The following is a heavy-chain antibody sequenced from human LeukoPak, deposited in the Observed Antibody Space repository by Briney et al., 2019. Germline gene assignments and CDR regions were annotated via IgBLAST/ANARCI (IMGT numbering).Heavy chain of an antibody. D-gene: IGHD5-12*01. CDR3: ARGHSGYSGYDFFGFDY. CDR2: IYRGDSDT. Sequence: GESLKISCKGSGYSFTSYWIGWVRQMPGKGLEWMGIIYRGDSDTRYSPSFQGQVTISADKSISTAYLQWSSLKASDTAMYYCARGHSGYSGYDFFGFDYWGQGTLVTVSS. CDR1: GYSFTSYW. V-gene: IGHV5-51*01. J-gene: IGHJ4*02.